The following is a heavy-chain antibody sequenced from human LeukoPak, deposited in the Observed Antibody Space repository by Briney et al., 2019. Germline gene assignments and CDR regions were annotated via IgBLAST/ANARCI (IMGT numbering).Heavy chain of an antibody. CDR3: ARRGVAGRGFDY. D-gene: IGHD6-19*01. CDR2: IYYSGST. Sequence: PSETLSLTCTVSGGSISSGGYYWSWIRQHPGKGLEWIGYIYYSGSTYYNPSLKSRVTISVDTSKNQFSLKLSSVTAADTAVYYCARRGVAGRGFDYWGQGTLVTVSS. V-gene: IGHV4-31*03. J-gene: IGHJ4*02. CDR1: GGSISSGGYY.